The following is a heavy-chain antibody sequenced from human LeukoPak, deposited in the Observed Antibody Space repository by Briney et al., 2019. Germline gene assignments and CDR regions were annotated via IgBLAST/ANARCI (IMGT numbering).Heavy chain of an antibody. CDR1: GFTFSSYA. D-gene: IGHD1-14*01. CDR3: ARTYTTVIDY. CDR2: ISYDGSNK. V-gene: IGHV3-30*04. J-gene: IGHJ4*02. Sequence: PGGSLRLSCAASGFTFSSYAMHWVRQAPGKGLEWVAVISYDGSNKYYAGSVKGRFTISRDNSKNTLYLQMNSLRAEDTAVYCCARTYTTVIDYWGQGTLVTVSS.